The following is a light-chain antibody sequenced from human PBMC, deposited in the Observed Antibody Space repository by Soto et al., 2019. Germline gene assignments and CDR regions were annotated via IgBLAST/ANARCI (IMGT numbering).Light chain of an antibody. CDR1: QSVSSSY. V-gene: IGKV3-20*01. J-gene: IGKJ1*01. CDR3: QQYGSSTWT. CDR2: GAS. Sequence: NVLTQSPGTLSLSPGERATLSCRASQSVSSSYLAWYQQKPGQAPRLLIYGASSRATGIPDRFSGSGSGTDFTLTIGRLEPEDFAVYYCQQYGSSTWTFGQGTIVDIK.